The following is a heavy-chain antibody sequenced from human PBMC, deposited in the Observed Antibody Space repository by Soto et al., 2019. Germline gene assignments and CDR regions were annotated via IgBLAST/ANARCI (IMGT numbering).Heavy chain of an antibody. D-gene: IGHD3-22*01. V-gene: IGHV5-51*01. CDR1: YW. CDR2: IYPGDCET. J-gene: IGHJ3*02. Sequence: YWSWIRQQPGKGLEWMGIIYPGDCETRYSPSFQGEVTISADKSISTAYLQWSSLKASDTALYYCARRHSSGYYPYAFDIWGQATMLTSSS. CDR3: ARRHSSGYYPYAFDI.